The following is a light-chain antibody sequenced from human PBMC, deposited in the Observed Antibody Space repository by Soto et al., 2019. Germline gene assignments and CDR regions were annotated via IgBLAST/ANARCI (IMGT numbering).Light chain of an antibody. Sequence: DIQMTQSPSSLSASVGDRVTITCRASQTISGYLNWYRQRPRKAPDLLIYAASSLQSGVPSRFSGSGSGTDFTLTISSLQPEDFATYYCQQSYSTPITFGPGTKVDIK. CDR3: QQSYSTPIT. CDR1: QTISGY. V-gene: IGKV1-39*01. J-gene: IGKJ3*01. CDR2: AAS.